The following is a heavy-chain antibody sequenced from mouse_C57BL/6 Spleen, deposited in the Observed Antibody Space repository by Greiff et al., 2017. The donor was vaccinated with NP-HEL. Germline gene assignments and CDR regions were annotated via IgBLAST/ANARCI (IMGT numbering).Heavy chain of an antibody. CDR3: ARRGEFITTVVAPDY. J-gene: IGHJ2*01. Sequence: QVQLKQPGAELVKPGASVKLSCKASGYTFTSYWMQWVKQRPGQGLEWIGEIDPSDSYTNYNQKFKGKATLTVDTSSSTAYMQLSSLTSEDSAVYYCARRGEFITTVVAPDYWGQGTTLTVSS. V-gene: IGHV1-50*01. CDR2: IDPSDSYT. D-gene: IGHD1-1*01. CDR1: GYTFTSYW.